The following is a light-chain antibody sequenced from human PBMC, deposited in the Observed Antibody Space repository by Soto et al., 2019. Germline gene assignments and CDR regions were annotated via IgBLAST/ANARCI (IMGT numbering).Light chain of an antibody. CDR1: NSDIGVYNY. J-gene: IGLJ1*01. V-gene: IGLV2-8*01. Sequence: QSALSQPPSASGSPGQSVTITCTGTNSDIGVYNYVSWYQQHPGKAPKLMIYEVTKRPSGIPDRFSGSKSGNTASLTVSGLQAEDEADYYCSSYTGTNNYVFGPGTKLTVL. CDR3: SSYTGTNNYV. CDR2: EVT.